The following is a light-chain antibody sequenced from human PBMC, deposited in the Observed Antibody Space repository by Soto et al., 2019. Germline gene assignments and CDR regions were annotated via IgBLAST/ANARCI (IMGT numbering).Light chain of an antibody. CDR1: RSNIGSGFD. J-gene: IGLJ2*01. CDR3: QSYDNSLRVL. V-gene: IGLV1-40*01. CDR2: GNN. Sequence: QSVLTQPPSVSGAPGQSVTIPCTGSRSNIGSGFDVHWYQQVPGTAPKLLIFGNNNRPSGVPDRFSGSKSCSSASLAIAGLQAEDEADYFCQSYDNSLRVLFGGGTKVTVL.